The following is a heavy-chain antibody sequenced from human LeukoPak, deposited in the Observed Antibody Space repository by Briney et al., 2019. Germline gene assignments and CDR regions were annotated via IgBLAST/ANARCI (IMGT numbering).Heavy chain of an antibody. CDR1: GGSFSGYY. D-gene: IGHD5-18*01. Sequence: SETLSLTCAVYGGSFSGYYWSWTRQPPGKGLEWIGEINHSGSTNYNPSLKSRVTISVDTSKNQFSLKLSSVTAADTAVYYCARRRGYSYGFGYWGQGTLVTVSS. V-gene: IGHV4-34*01. J-gene: IGHJ4*02. CDR3: ARRRGYSYGFGY. CDR2: INHSGST.